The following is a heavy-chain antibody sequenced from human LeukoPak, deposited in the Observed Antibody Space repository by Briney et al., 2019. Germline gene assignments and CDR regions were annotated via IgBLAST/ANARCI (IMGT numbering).Heavy chain of an antibody. CDR1: GDTVSSNSAA. CDR2: TYYRSKWCY. Sequence: SQTLSLTCDISGDTVSSNSAAWNWIRQSPSRGLEWLGRTYYRSKWCYDYAVSVKSRITISPDASKNQLSLQLNSVTADDTAVYYCARGFALDFWGQGTMVTVSS. CDR3: ARGFALDF. V-gene: IGHV6-1*01. J-gene: IGHJ3*01.